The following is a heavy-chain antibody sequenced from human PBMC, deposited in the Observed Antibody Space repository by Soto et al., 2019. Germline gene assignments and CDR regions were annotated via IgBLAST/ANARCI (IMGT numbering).Heavy chain of an antibody. CDR3: ARSQGSSTSLEIDYYDYSGMDV. CDR1: GGTFSSYA. CDR2: IIPISDTT. Sequence: QVQLVQSGAEVKKPGSSVKVSCKASGGTFSSYAISWVRQAPGQGLEWMGGIIPISDTTNYAQKFQGRVTITADESTSTADMELSSLRSEDTAVYYCARSQGSSTSLEIDYYDYSGMDVWGQGTTVTVSS. J-gene: IGHJ6*02. V-gene: IGHV1-69*01. D-gene: IGHD2-2*01.